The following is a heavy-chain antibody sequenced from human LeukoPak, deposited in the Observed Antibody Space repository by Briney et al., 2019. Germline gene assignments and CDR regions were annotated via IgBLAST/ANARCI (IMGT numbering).Heavy chain of an antibody. J-gene: IGHJ4*02. CDR1: GYTFTSYD. CDR3: AVVTLLVDY. CDR2: ISAYNGNT. D-gene: IGHD2-21*02. Sequence: ASVKVSCKASGYTFTSYDVNWVRQATGQGLEWMGWISAYNGNTNYAQKLQGRVTMTTDTSTSTAYMELRSLRSDDTAVYYCAVVTLLVDYWGQGTLVTVSS. V-gene: IGHV1-18*01.